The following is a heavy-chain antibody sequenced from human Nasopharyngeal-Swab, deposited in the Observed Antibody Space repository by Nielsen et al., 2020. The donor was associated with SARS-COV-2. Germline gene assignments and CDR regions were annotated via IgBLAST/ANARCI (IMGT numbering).Heavy chain of an antibody. CDR2: ISSASSYI. CDR3: ARDKNYYDSSGYANWFDP. CDR1: GFTFSNAW. J-gene: IGHJ5*02. Sequence: GGSLRLSCAASGFTFSNAWMSWVRQAPGKGLEWVSSISSASSYIYYADSLKGRFTISRDNAKNSLYLQMNSLRAEDTAVYYCARDKNYYDSSGYANWFDPWGQGTLVTDSS. V-gene: IGHV3-21*01. D-gene: IGHD3-22*01.